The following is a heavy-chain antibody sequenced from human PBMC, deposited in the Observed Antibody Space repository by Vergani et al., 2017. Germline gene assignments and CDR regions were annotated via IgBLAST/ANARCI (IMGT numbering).Heavy chain of an antibody. Sequence: QVQLQESGPGLVKPSETVSLTCTVSGSSITSANYWAWIRQSPGKGLEWIGTIHRSGSTYYNPSLKSLGTISVDTSKNQLSLKLTSVTAVDTAVYYCARDTGGTMVRGVIIPPYFDYWGQGTLVTVSS. D-gene: IGHD3-10*01. CDR3: ARDTGGTMVRGVIIPPYFDY. CDR1: GSSITSANY. CDR2: IHRSGST. J-gene: IGHJ4*02. V-gene: IGHV4-38-2*02.